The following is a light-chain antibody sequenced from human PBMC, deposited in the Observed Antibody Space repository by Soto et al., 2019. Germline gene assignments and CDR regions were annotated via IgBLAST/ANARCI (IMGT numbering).Light chain of an antibody. V-gene: IGKV3-20*01. CDR2: GVS. Sequence: EIVLTQSPGTLSLSPGERATISCRANQSVSSSYLAWYQQKPGQAPRLLIYGVSSRATGIPDRFSGSGSGTDFTLTISRLEPEDFAVYYCQQYGSSPETFGQGTKVDIK. CDR1: QSVSSSY. CDR3: QQYGSSPET. J-gene: IGKJ1*01.